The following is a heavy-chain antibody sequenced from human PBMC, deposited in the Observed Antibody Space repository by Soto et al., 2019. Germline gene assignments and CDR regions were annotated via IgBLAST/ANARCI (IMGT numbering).Heavy chain of an antibody. V-gene: IGHV3-30*18. D-gene: IGHD2-15*01. CDR3: AKEKYSGPLDY. Sequence: QVPLVESGGGVVQPGRSLRLSCAASGFTFSSYGMHWVRQAPGKGLEWVAVISYDGSNKYYADSVKGRFTISRDNSKNPLYLQMNSLRAEDTAVYYCAKEKYSGPLDYWGQGTLVTVSS. CDR1: GFTFSSYG. CDR2: ISYDGSNK. J-gene: IGHJ4*02.